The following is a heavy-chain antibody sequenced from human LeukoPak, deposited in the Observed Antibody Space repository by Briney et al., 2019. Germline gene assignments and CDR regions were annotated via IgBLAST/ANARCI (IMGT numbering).Heavy chain of an antibody. CDR3: ARDYCSGGSCYFDY. D-gene: IGHD2-15*01. CDR1: GFTFSSYS. J-gene: IGHJ4*02. CDR2: ISSSSSYI. Sequence: GGSLRLSCAASGFTFSSYSMNWVRQAPGKGLEWVSSISSSSSYIYYADSVKGRFTISRDNAKNSLYLQMNSLIAEDTAVYYCARDYCSGGSCYFDYWGQGTLVTVSS. V-gene: IGHV3-21*01.